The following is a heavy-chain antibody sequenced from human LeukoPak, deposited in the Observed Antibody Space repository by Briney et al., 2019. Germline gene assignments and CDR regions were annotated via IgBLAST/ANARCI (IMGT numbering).Heavy chain of an antibody. CDR1: GFVFSTYG. V-gene: IGHV3-30*02. J-gene: IGHJ3*02. Sequence: GGSLRLSCAASGFVFSTYGMHWVRQAPGKGLEWVAFIRYDGSNIYYADSVKGRFTVSRDNGKNSLLLQMNSLRAEDTALYYCARGYSRAAFDIWGQGTVVAVSS. CDR2: IRYDGSNI. CDR3: ARGYSRAAFDI. D-gene: IGHD2-15*01.